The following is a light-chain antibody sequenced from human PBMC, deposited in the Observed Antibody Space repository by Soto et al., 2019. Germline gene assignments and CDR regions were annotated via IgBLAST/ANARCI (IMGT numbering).Light chain of an antibody. CDR3: QQGYSAPPT. CDR2: DAS. Sequence: DIHMTQSPSSLSASVRDRVTIACRASQSISSHVNWYQQKPGKAPKLLIYDASTLQSGVPSRFSGSGSGTDFTLTISSLQPEDFATYYCQQGYSAPPTFGQGTKVDI. V-gene: IGKV1-39*01. J-gene: IGKJ1*01. CDR1: QSISSH.